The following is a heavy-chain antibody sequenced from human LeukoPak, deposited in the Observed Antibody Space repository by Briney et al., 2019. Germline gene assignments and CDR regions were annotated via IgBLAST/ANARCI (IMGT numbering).Heavy chain of an antibody. CDR3: ARTMDTAMVSHWFDP. CDR1: GGTFSSYA. D-gene: IGHD5-18*01. V-gene: IGHV1-69*13. J-gene: IGHJ5*02. CDR2: IIPIFGTA. Sequence: SVKVSCKASGGTFSSYAISWVRQAPGQGLEWMGGIIPIFGTANYAQKFQGRVTITADESTSTAYMELSSLRSEDTAVYYCARTMDTAMVSHWFDPWGQGTLVTVSS.